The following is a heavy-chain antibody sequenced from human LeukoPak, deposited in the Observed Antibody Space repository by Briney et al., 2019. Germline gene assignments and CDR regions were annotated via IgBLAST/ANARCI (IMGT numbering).Heavy chain of an antibody. D-gene: IGHD2/OR15-2a*01. Sequence: KPSETLSLTCTVSGGSISSYYWNWIRQPPGKGLEWIGYIYYSGSTNYNPSLKSRVTISVDTSKNQFSLKLSSVTAADTAVYYCARVVLPPGGAFDIWGQGTKVTVSS. J-gene: IGHJ3*02. CDR3: ARVVLPPGGAFDI. CDR1: GGSISSYY. CDR2: IYYSGST. V-gene: IGHV4-59*01.